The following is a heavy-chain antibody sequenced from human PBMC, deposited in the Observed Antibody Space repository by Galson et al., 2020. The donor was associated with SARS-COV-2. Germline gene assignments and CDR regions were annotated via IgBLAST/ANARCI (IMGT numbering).Heavy chain of an antibody. CDR1: GFTFSSYD. CDR2: IGTAGDT. V-gene: IGHV3-13*01. J-gene: IGHJ6*03. CDR3: ARGAMTTVTTASYYYYYYMDV. D-gene: IGHD4-4*01. Sequence: GGSLRLSCAASGFTFSSYDMHWVRQATGKGLEWVSAIGTAGDTYYPGSVKGRFTISRENAKNSLYLQMNSLRAGDTAVYYCARGAMTTVTTASYYYYYYMDVWGKGTTVTVSS.